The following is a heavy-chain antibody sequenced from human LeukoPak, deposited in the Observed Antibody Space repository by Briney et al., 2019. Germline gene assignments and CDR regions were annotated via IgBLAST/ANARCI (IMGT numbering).Heavy chain of an antibody. J-gene: IGHJ4*02. V-gene: IGHV4-39*01. D-gene: IGHD3-22*01. CDR3: ARHYYDSSGLAYYFDY. CDR1: GGSISSSSSY. Sequence: SETLSLTCTVSGGSISSSSSYWRWIRQPSGKGLEWIGSVRYSGKTYYNPSLKSRVTMSLDTSKNQFSLRLTSVTAADTAVYACARHYYDSSGLAYYFDYWGQGTLVTVSS. CDR2: VRYSGKT.